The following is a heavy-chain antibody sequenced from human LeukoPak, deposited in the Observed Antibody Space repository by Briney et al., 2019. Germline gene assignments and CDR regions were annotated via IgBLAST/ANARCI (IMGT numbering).Heavy chain of an antibody. D-gene: IGHD2/OR15-2a*01. CDR2: ISWNSGSI. CDR3: ARVSRISRDLDY. Sequence: SGRSLRLSCAASGFTFDDYAMHWVRQAPGKGLEWVSGISWNSGSIGYADSVKGRFTISRDNAKNSLYLQMNDLRAEDTAVYYCARVSRISRDLDYWGQGTLVTVSS. V-gene: IGHV3-9*01. CDR1: GFTFDDYA. J-gene: IGHJ4*02.